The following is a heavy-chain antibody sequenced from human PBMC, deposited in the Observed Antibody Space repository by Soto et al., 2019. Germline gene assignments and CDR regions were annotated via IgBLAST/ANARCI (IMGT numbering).Heavy chain of an antibody. CDR1: GFTFSRYG. Sequence: QVQLVESGGGVVQPGRSLRLSCAASGFTFSRYGIHWVRQAPGKGLEWVAVISYDGSNKYYADSVKGRFTISRDNSKNTLYLQMNSLRAEDTAVYYCAKEEATVVTIDYWCQGTLVTVSS. D-gene: IGHD4-17*01. CDR2: ISYDGSNK. J-gene: IGHJ4*02. V-gene: IGHV3-30*18. CDR3: AKEEATVVTIDY.